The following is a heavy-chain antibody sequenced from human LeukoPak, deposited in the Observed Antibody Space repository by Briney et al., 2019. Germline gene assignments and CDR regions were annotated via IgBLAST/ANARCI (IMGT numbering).Heavy chain of an antibody. Sequence: GGSLRLSCAASGFTFDDYGMSWVRQAPGKGLEWVSGINWNGGSTGYADSVKGRFTISSDNAKNSLYLQMNSLRAEDTALSYCARVTEGLGSPLIDYWGQGTLVTVSS. J-gene: IGHJ4*02. CDR2: INWNGGST. CDR1: GFTFDDYG. CDR3: ARVTEGLGSPLIDY. V-gene: IGHV3-20*04. D-gene: IGHD5-12*01.